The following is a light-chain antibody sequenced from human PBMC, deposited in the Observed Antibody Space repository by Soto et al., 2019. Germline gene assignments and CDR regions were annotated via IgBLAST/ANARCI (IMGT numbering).Light chain of an antibody. Sequence: TQSPALLSVSPGETATLSCKASRPIANKLGWYQQSPGQTPRLLIYGASTRASGVPDRFSGSGSGTDFTLTITSPQAEDFATYYCQQYYDWPPNTFGQGTKFDIK. J-gene: IGKJ2*01. CDR3: QQYYDWPPNT. V-gene: IGKV3D-15*01. CDR1: RPIANK. CDR2: GAS.